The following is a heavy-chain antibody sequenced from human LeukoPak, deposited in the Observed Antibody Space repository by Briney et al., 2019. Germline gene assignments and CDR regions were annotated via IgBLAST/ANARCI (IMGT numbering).Heavy chain of an antibody. CDR3: ARHPYSGSYHFDY. J-gene: IGHJ4*02. CDR1: GYIFTGYY. CDR2: INPNSGGT. Sequence: ASVKVSCKASGYIFTGYYMHWVRQAPGQGLEWMGWINPNSGGTNSAQKFQGRVTMTRDTSISTAYMELSRLTSDDTAVYYCARHPYSGSYHFDYWGQGTLVTVSS. D-gene: IGHD1-26*01. V-gene: IGHV1-2*02.